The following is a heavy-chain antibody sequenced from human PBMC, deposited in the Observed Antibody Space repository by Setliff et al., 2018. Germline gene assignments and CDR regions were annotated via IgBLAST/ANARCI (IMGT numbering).Heavy chain of an antibody. CDR2: IYPGDSNT. CDR3: ATHEGFFGEFIYAY. Sequence: PGESLKISCQGFGYSFTSHWIGWVRQMPGKGLEWMGIIYPGDSNTRYSPPFQGQVTISADKAINTAYLQWNSLQASDTAMYYCATHEGFFGEFIYAYWGQGTLVTVSS. CDR1: GYSFTSHW. V-gene: IGHV5-51*01. D-gene: IGHD3-10*01. J-gene: IGHJ4*02.